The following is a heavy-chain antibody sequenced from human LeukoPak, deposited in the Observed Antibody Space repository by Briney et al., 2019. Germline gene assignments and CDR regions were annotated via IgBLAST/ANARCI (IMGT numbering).Heavy chain of an antibody. CDR1: GFTFSNHA. V-gene: IGHV4-34*01. J-gene: IGHJ3*02. CDR2: INHRGST. D-gene: IGHD1-26*01. CDR3: AREMEVGQYDAFDI. Sequence: GSLKITCAASGFTFSNHAMSCVRQPPGRGLEWIGEINHRGSTNYNPSLKSRVTISIDTSKKQFSLKVSSVTAADTAVYYCAREMEVGQYDAFDIWGQGEMVTVSS.